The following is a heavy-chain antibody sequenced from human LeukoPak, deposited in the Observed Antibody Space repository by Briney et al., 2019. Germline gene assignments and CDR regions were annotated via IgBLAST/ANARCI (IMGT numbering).Heavy chain of an antibody. V-gene: IGHV4-59*08. CDR1: YY. CDR3: ARQLKAGYCSSTSCLTHFDY. CDR2: IYYSGST. J-gene: IGHJ4*02. Sequence: YYWSWIRQPPGKGLEWIGYIYYSGSTNYNPSLKSRVTISVDTSKNQFSLKLSSVTAADTAVYYCARQLKAGYCSSTSCLTHFDYWGQGTLVTVSS. D-gene: IGHD2-2*01.